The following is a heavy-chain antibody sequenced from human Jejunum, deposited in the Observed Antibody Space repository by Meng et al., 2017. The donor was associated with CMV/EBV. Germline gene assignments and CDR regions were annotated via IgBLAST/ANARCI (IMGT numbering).Heavy chain of an antibody. Sequence: TCTVSGGSISSYYWSWIRQPPGKGLEYIGYIYYSGSTKYNPSLKSRVTISIDTSKNQFSPKLSSVTAADTAVYYCARDLGTGLVEYWGQGTLVTVSS. CDR1: GGSISSYY. V-gene: IGHV4-59*01. CDR2: IYYSGST. D-gene: IGHD1-1*01. CDR3: ARDLGTGLVEY. J-gene: IGHJ4*02.